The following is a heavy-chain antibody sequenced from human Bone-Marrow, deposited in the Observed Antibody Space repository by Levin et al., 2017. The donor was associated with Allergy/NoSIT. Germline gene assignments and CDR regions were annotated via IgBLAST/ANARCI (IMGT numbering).Heavy chain of an antibody. V-gene: IGHV4-59*01. CDR2: IYYSGST. D-gene: IGHD5-24*01. Sequence: TSETLSLTCTVSGGSISSYYWSWIRQPPGKGLEWIGYIYYSGSTNYNPSLKSRVTISVDTSKNQFSLKLSSVTAADTAVYYCARDFAALGDGFDPWGQGTLVTVSS. CDR3: ARDFAALGDGFDP. J-gene: IGHJ5*02. CDR1: GGSISSYY.